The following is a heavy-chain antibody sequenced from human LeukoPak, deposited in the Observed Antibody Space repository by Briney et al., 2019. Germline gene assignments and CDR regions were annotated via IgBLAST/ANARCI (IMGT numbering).Heavy chain of an antibody. CDR1: GLRFSDYY. Sequence: PGGSLRLSCAASGLRFSDYYVSWIRQAPGKGLQWVSYISSGGDIMHYADSVKGRFTISRDNSKNTLYLQMNSLRAEDTAVYYCARVSEDYYDSSGYYLDYWGQGTLVTVSS. CDR3: ARVSEDYYDSSGYYLDY. J-gene: IGHJ4*02. CDR2: ISSGGDIM. V-gene: IGHV3-11*01. D-gene: IGHD3-22*01.